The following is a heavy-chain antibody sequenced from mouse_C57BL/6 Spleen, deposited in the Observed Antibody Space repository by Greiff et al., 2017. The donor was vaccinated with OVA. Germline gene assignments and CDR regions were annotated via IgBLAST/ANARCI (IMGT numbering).Heavy chain of an antibody. D-gene: IGHD1-1*02. CDR3: TNYAYFDY. J-gene: IGHJ2*01. V-gene: IGHV14-4*01. Sequence: QLQQSGAELVRPGASVKLSCTASGFNIKDDYMHWVKQRPEQGLEWIGWIDPENGDTEYASKFQGKATITADTSSNTAYLQLSSLTSEDTAVYYCTNYAYFDYWGQGTTLTVSS. CDR2: IDPENGDT. CDR1: GFNIKDDY.